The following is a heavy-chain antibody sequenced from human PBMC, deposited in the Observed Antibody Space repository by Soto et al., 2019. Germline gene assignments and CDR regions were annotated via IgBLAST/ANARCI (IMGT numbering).Heavy chain of an antibody. V-gene: IGHV4-4*02. Sequence: SETLSLTCAVSGGSISSSNWWSWVRQPPGKGLEWIGEIYHSGSTNYNPSLKSRVTISVDKSKNQFSLKLSSVTAADTAVYYCARTSYDSSGYSYFDYWGQGTLVTVSS. J-gene: IGHJ4*02. CDR2: IYHSGST. D-gene: IGHD3-22*01. CDR3: ARTSYDSSGYSYFDY. CDR1: GGSISSSNW.